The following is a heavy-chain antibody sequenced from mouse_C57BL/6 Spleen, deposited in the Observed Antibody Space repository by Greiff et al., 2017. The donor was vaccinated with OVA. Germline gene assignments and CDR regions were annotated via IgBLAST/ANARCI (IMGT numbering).Heavy chain of an antibody. J-gene: IGHJ4*01. CDR3: ARGGWLSAMDY. CDR1: GYSITSGYY. D-gene: IGHD2-3*01. V-gene: IGHV3-6*01. CDR2: ISYDGSN. Sequence: EVKLVESGPGLVKPSQSLSLTCSVTGYSITSGYYWNWIRQFPGNKLEWMGYISYDGSNNYNPSLKNRISITRDTSKNQFFLKLNSVTTEDTATYYCARGGWLSAMDYWGQGTSVTVSS.